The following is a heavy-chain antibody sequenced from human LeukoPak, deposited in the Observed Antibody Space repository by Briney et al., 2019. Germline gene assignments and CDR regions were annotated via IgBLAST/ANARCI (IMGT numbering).Heavy chain of an antibody. D-gene: IGHD3-3*01. CDR1: GGSISSCGYS. CDR2: IYHSGST. V-gene: IGHV4-30-2*01. Sequence: SETLSLTCAVSGGSISSCGYSWSWIRQPPGKGLEWIGYIYHSGSTYYNPSLKSRVTISVDRSKNQFSLKLSSVTAADTAVYYCARADSHYDFWSGTKNDAFDIWGQGTMVTVSS. J-gene: IGHJ3*02. CDR3: ARADSHYDFWSGTKNDAFDI.